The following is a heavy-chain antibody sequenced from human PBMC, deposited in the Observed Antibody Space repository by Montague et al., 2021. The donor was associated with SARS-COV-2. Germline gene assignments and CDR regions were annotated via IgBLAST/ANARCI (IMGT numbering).Heavy chain of an antibody. Sequence: SETLSLTCAVYGVSFSGYYWSWIRQAPGKGLEWIGEINHSGRTNXNPSLKSRVTISVDTSTNQFSLNLNSVTAADTAVYYCALARGSGYCPLWGQGSLVIVSS. V-gene: IGHV4-34*01. J-gene: IGHJ4*02. D-gene: IGHD5-12*01. CDR1: GVSFSGYY. CDR2: INHSGRT. CDR3: ALARGSGYCPL.